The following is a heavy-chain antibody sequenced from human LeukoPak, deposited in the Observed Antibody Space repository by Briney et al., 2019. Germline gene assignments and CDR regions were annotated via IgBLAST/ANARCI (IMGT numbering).Heavy chain of an antibody. Sequence: GGSLRLSCAASGFTFSSYGMHWVRQAPGKGLEWVAFIRYDGSNKYYADSVKGRFTISRDNSKNTLYLQMNSLRAEDTAVYYCVKDRIAALEVYFDYWGQGTLVTVSS. D-gene: IGHD6-6*01. CDR2: IRYDGSNK. J-gene: IGHJ4*02. CDR1: GFTFSSYG. CDR3: VKDRIAALEVYFDY. V-gene: IGHV3-30*02.